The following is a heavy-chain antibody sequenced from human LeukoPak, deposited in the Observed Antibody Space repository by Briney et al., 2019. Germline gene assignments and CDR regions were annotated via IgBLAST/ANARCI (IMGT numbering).Heavy chain of an antibody. Sequence: GGSLRLSCAASGFTFDDYAMHWVRQGPGKGLEWVSGISWNSGSIGYADSVKGRFTISRDNAKNSLYLQMNSLRAEDTALYYCARDSGWLQFHAFDIWGQGTMVTVSS. CDR3: ARDSGWLQFHAFDI. V-gene: IGHV3-9*01. CDR1: GFTFDDYA. CDR2: ISWNSGSI. D-gene: IGHD5-24*01. J-gene: IGHJ3*02.